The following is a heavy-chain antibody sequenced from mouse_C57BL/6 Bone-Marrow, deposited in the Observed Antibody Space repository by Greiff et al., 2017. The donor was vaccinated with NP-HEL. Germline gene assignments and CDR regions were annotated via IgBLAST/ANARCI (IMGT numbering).Heavy chain of an antibody. CDR1: GYTFTSYW. CDR3: ARSPPTGWFAY. CDR2: IDPSDSYT. Sequence: QVQLQQSGAELVMPGASVKLSCKASGYTFTSYWMHWVKQRPGQGLEWIGEIDPSDSYTNYNQKFKGKSTLTVDKSSSTAYMQLSSLTSEDSAVYYCARSPPTGWFAYWGQGTLVTVSA. D-gene: IGHD4-1*02. J-gene: IGHJ3*01. V-gene: IGHV1-69*01.